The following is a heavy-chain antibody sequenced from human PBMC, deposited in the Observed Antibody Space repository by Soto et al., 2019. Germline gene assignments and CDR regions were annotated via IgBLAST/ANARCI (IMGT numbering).Heavy chain of an antibody. V-gene: IGHV3-7*01. Sequence: GGSLRLSCAASGFTFSSYWMSWVRQAPGKGLEWVANIRQDGSEKYYVDSVKGRFTISRDNAKNSLYLQMNSLRAEDTAVYYCARVVAEYCSSTSCYPIVQYFQHWGQGTLVTVSS. CDR3: ARVVAEYCSSTSCYPIVQYFQH. D-gene: IGHD2-2*01. J-gene: IGHJ1*01. CDR2: IRQDGSEK. CDR1: GFTFSSYW.